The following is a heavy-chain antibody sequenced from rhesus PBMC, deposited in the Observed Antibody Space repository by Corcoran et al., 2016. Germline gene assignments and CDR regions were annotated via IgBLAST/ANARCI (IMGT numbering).Heavy chain of an antibody. V-gene: IGHV4-147*01. D-gene: IGHD6-43*01. CDR2: IYGSRRST. Sequence: QVQLQESGPGLVKPSETLSLTCAVSGGSISSNYWSWIRQPPGKGLEWIGRIYGSRRSTTDTPSHTSRVTISTDTSKIQFSLKLSSVTAADTAVYYCARARPYSSSHFDYWGQGVLVTVSS. CDR1: GGSISSNY. CDR3: ARARPYSSSHFDY. J-gene: IGHJ4*01.